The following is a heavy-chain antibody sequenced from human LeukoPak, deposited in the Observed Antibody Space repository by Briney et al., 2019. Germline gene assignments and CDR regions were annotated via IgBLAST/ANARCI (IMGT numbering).Heavy chain of an antibody. V-gene: IGHV5-51*01. J-gene: IGHJ4*02. CDR1: GYSFSNYW. D-gene: IGHD3-9*01. CDR3: ARQYYDVLTGFYIHFDY. CDR2: IWPGDSDT. Sequence: GESLKISCKGSGYSFSNYWIGWVRQMPGKGLEWMGIIWPGDSDTRYSPSFQGQVTISVDKSISTTYLQWRSLKASDTAIYYCARQYYDVLTGFYIHFDYWGQGTLVTVSS.